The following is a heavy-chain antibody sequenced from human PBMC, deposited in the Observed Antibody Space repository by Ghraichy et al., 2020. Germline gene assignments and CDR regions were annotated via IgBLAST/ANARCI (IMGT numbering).Heavy chain of an antibody. CDR3: ARREEGWGSDAFNI. V-gene: IGHV5-51*01. Sequence: GESLNISCKGSGYSFASYWIGWVRQMPGKGLEWMGIIYPSDSDTRYSPSFQGQVTISADKSINIAYLQWSSLKASDTAMYYCARREEGWGSDAFNIWGQGTMVTVSS. CDR2: IYPSDSDT. J-gene: IGHJ3*02. D-gene: IGHD7-27*01. CDR1: GYSFASYW.